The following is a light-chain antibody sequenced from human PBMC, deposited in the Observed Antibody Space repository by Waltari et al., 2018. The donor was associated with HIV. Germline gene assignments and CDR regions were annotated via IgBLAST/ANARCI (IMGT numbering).Light chain of an antibody. CDR3: CSYAGSSTYV. V-gene: IGLV2-23*02. J-gene: IGLJ1*01. CDR2: DVS. Sequence: QSALIQPASVSGSPGQSINISCTGTNSAVGGYNYVSWYQQDPGKAPKLIIFDVSKRPSGHSERISGSRSGNTASLTSSGRQADDEADYYGCSYAGSSTYVFGTGTKVTVL. CDR1: NSAVGGYNY.